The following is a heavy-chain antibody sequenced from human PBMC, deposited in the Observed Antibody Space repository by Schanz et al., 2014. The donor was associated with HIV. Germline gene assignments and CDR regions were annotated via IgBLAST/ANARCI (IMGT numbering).Heavy chain of an antibody. CDR2: IKQDGGEK. CDR3: ARDSGPGSY. V-gene: IGHV3-7*01. CDR1: GFTFSDFW. Sequence: EVHLVESGGGMVQPGGSLRLSCSAFGFTFSDFWMNWVRQAPGKGLEWVASIKQDGGEKHYVASVKGRFTISRDNVKNSLYLQMSSLRAEDTAVYYCARDSGPGSYWGQGTLVTVSS. J-gene: IGHJ4*02. D-gene: IGHD3-10*01.